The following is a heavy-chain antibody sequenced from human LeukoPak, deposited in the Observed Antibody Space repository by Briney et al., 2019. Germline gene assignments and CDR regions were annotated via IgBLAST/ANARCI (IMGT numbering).Heavy chain of an antibody. CDR3: AKAGYCSGGSCYHDY. V-gene: IGHV3-23*01. CDR2: TSGGL. CDR1: GFTFTAYA. D-gene: IGHD2-15*01. Sequence: GGSLRLSCAASGFTFTAYAMSWVRLAPGKGLEWVSGTSGGLSYADSVKGRFTISGDNSKNTLYLQMNSLRAEDTAVYYCAKAGYCSGGSCYHDYWGQGTLVTVFS. J-gene: IGHJ4*02.